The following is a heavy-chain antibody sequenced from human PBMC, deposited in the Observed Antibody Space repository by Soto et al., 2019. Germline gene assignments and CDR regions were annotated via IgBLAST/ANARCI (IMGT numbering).Heavy chain of an antibody. V-gene: IGHV3-15*07. D-gene: IGHD6-19*01. CDR2: IKSTSAGGTT. CDR1: GFIFTDAY. J-gene: IGHJ4*02. CDR3: ATGWSSRDY. Sequence: EGQLVESGGGLVKPGGSLRLSCAASGFIFTDAYMNWVRQAPGKGLEWVGRIKSTSAGGTTEDAAPVKGRFIISRDDSKNMLYLQMSSLKIDDTAVYYCATGWSSRDYWGQGALVIVSS.